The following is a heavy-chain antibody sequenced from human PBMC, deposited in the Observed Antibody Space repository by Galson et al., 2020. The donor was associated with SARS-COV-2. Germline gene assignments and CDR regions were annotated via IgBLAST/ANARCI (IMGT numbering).Heavy chain of an antibody. CDR1: GLIFSSYS. CDR2: ISSTGSAM. V-gene: IGHV3-48*01. CDR3: AGGGISSGSAY. J-gene: IGHJ4*01. D-gene: IGHD3-22*01. Sequence: GESLTISCAASGLIFSSYSMTWVRQAPGKGLEWVSYISSTGSAMYYADPVKGRFTISRDNATNSLYLQMNRLRVEDTAVYYWAGGGISSGSAYWVHGTLVTVSS.